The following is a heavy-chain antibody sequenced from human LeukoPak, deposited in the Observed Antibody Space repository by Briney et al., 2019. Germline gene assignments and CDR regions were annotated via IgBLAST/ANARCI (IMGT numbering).Heavy chain of an antibody. V-gene: IGHV1-69*05. Sequence: SVKVSCKASGGTFSSYAISRVRQAPGQGLEWMGGIIPIFGTANYAQKFQGRVTITTDESTSTAYMELSSLRSEDTAVYYCARGLPGYCSSTSCPALGYYYYMDVWGKGTTVTVSS. J-gene: IGHJ6*03. CDR3: ARGLPGYCSSTSCPALGYYYYMDV. D-gene: IGHD2-2*01. CDR2: IIPIFGTA. CDR1: GGTFSSYA.